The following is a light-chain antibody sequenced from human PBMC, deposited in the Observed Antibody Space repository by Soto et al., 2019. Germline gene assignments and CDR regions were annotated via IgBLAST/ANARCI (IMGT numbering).Light chain of an antibody. CDR2: ENN. CDR1: SSNIGKNF. CDR3: ASWDRSLYGVV. J-gene: IGLJ2*01. V-gene: IGLV1-51*02. Sequence: QSVLTQPPSVSAAPGQKVTISCSGSSSNIGKNFVSWYQQFPGTAPKVLIYENNKRLSGIPDRFSGSKSGTSVTLGITGLQTGDEGFYYCASWDRSLYGVVFGGGTKLTVL.